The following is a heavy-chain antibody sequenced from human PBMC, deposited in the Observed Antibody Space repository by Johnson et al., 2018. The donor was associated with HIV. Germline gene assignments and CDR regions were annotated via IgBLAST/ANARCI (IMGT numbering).Heavy chain of an antibody. V-gene: IGHV3-7*05. CDR1: GFTFDDYA. CDR3: AKDRGSPGIPAAFDI. CDR2: INQDGTEK. Sequence: VQLVESGGGVVQPGGYLRLSCAASGFTFDDYAMHWVRQAPGKGLEWVANINQDGTEKYYVDSVKGRFTISRDNGKDSLYLQMNSLTNEDTGIYYCAKDRGSPGIPAAFDIWGQGTMVTVSS. D-gene: IGHD1-26*01. J-gene: IGHJ3*02.